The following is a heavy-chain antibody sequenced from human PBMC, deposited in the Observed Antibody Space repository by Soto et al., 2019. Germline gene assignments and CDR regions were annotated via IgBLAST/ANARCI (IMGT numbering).Heavy chain of an antibody. D-gene: IGHD2-15*01. CDR2: ISGSGGSP. CDR1: GFTFSSYT. CDR3: TKARCSGDTCYVPDY. J-gene: IGHJ4*01. V-gene: IGHV3-23*01. Sequence: PGGSLRLSCAASGFTFSSYTMAWVRQAPGKGLEWVSSISGSGGSPYYADSVQGRFTISRDNYKNTVSLQMNSLRAEDTSIYYCTKARCSGDTCYVPDYWGHGTLVTVSS.